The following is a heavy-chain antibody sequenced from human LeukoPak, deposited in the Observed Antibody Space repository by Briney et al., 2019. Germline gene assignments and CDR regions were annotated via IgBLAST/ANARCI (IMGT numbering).Heavy chain of an antibody. D-gene: IGHD3-22*01. CDR1: GYSFTSSW. J-gene: IGHJ5*02. CDR2: INPGDSDT. V-gene: IGHV5-51*01. Sequence: GESLKISCQASGYSFTSSWIGWARQMPGKGLEWMAIINPGDSDTRYSPSFQGQVTIPADKSISTVYLQWSSLKASDTAMYYCARGVSCYYDSSGLCGTFDPWGQGTLVTVSS. CDR3: ARGVSCYYDSSGLCGTFDP.